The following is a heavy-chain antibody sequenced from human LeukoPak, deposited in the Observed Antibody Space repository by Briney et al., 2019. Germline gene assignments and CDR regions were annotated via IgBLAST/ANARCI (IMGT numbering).Heavy chain of an antibody. CDR2: ISTSSSYI. D-gene: IGHD3-9*01. CDR3: ARVTGYTIEDYFDY. V-gene: IGHV3-21*01. Sequence: GGSLRLSCAASGFTFSSYTMNWVRQAPGKGLEWVSSISTSSSYIYFADSVKGRFTISRDNAKNSLSLQMNSLRADDTAVYYCARVTGYTIEDYFDYWGQGTLVTVSS. CDR1: GFTFSSYT. J-gene: IGHJ4*02.